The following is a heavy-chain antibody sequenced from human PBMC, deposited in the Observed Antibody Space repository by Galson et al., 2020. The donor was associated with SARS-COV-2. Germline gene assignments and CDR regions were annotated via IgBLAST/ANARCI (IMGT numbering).Heavy chain of an antibody. CDR3: ARHVLVRGRLGGLDV. CDR1: GGSVSSVSNY. J-gene: IGHJ6*02. V-gene: IGHV4-39*01. Sequence: ETSETRSLTCTVSGGSVSSVSNYWGWIRQPPGKGLEWIGSMYYTRNAYHNPSLESRVAISVDTSKNQFSLKLSSVTAADTAVYYCARHVLVRGRLGGLDVWGQGTTVTVAS. D-gene: IGHD3-10*01. CDR2: MYYTRNA.